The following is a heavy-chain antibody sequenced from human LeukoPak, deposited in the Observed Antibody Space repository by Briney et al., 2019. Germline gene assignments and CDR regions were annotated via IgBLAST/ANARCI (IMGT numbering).Heavy chain of an antibody. CDR1: GGSLSSSIYF. V-gene: IGHV4-39*01. CDR2: VYYSGDTYSNTSLT. D-gene: IGHD5-24*01. Sequence: SETLSLTCTVSGGSLSSSIYFWAWIRQPPGGGLAWIGNVYYSGDTYSNTSLTYYNRSLKSRVTISVDTSMTQFSLKLRSVTAADTAVYYCARLEERDGYNSLSFDYWGQGTLVTVSS. CDR3: ARLEERDGYNSLSFDY. J-gene: IGHJ4*02.